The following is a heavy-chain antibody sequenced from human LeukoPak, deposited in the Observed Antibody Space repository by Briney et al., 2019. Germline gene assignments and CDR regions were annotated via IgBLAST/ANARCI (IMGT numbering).Heavy chain of an antibody. CDR1: GYTFTSYG. CDR3: ARDDDFWSGYPMDV. V-gene: IGHV1-18*01. CDR2: ISAYNGNT. J-gene: IGHJ6*02. D-gene: IGHD3-3*01. Sequence: GASVKVSCKASGYTFTSYGISWVRQAPGQGLEWMGWISAYNGNTNYAQKLQGRVTMTTDTSTSTAYMEPRSLRSDDTAVYYCARDDDFWSGYPMDVWGQGTTVTVSS.